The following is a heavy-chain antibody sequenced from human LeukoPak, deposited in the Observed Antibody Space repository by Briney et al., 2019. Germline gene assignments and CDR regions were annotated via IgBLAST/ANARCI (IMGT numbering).Heavy chain of an antibody. CDR3: ARDRISINALDM. CDR2: ISHIGST. V-gene: IGHV4-59*11. D-gene: IGHD1-14*01. CDR1: GASISGHY. Sequence: SETLSLTCTVSGASISGHYLTWLRQPPGKGLEWIGYISHIGSTNYNPSLKSRLAISVDTSKNQFSLKQTSVTAADTAVYYCARDRISINALDMWGQGTMVTVSS. J-gene: IGHJ3*02.